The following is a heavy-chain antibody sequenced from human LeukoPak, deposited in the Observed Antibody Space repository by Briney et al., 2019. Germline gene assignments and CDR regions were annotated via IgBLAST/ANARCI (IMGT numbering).Heavy chain of an antibody. V-gene: IGHV1-8*01. Sequence: ASVKVSCKASGYTFTSYDINWVRQATGQGLEWMGWMNPNSGNTGYAQKFQGRVTMTRDTSISTAYMELSRLRSDDTAVYYCARDHSSSSEPFDYWGQGTLVTVSS. CDR3: ARDHSSSSEPFDY. CDR1: GYTFTSYD. CDR2: MNPNSGNT. D-gene: IGHD6-6*01. J-gene: IGHJ4*02.